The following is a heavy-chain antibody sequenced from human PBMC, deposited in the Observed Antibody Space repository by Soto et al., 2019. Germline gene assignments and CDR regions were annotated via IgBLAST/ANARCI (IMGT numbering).Heavy chain of an antibody. CDR2: IYSGGST. Sequence: EVQLVETGGGLIQPGGSLRLSCAASGFTVSSNYMSWVRQAPGKGLEWVSVIYSGGSTYYADSVKGRFTISRDNSKNTLYLIMNRPRAEDTAVYYCARVRVRYYGSGGFDYWGQGTLVTVSS. V-gene: IGHV3-53*02. CDR1: GFTVSSNY. J-gene: IGHJ4*02. D-gene: IGHD3-10*01. CDR3: ARVRVRYYGSGGFDY.